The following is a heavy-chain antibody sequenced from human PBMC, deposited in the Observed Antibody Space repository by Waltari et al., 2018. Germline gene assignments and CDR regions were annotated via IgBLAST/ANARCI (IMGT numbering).Heavy chain of an antibody. D-gene: IGHD3-3*01. Sequence: QVQLQESGPGLVKPSETLSLTCTVSGDSINNYYWNWIRQPPGKELEWIGYIAYNGRPNYNPSLKSRVTISVDTSKTQFSLKLSSVTAADTAVYFCARSYDFWSGYPLDYWGQGTLVTVSS. J-gene: IGHJ4*02. V-gene: IGHV4-59*01. CDR1: GDSINNYY. CDR2: IAYNGRP. CDR3: ARSYDFWSGYPLDY.